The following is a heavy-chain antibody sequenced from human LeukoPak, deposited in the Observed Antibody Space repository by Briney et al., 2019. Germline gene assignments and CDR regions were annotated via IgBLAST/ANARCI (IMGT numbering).Heavy chain of an antibody. D-gene: IGHD2-2*01. J-gene: IGHJ5*02. CDR1: GYTFTGYY. V-gene: IGHV1-2*02. CDR2: INPNSGGT. Sequence: ASVKVPCKASGYTFTGYYMHWVRQAPGQGLEWMGWINPNSGGTNYAQKFQGRVTMTRDTSISTAYMELSRLRSDDTAVYYCARVRVVVVPAAIRGGRFDPWGQGTLVTVSS. CDR3: ARVRVVVVPAAIRGGRFDP.